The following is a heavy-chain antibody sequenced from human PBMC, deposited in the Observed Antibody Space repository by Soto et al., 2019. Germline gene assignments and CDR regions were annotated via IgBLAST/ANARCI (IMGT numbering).Heavy chain of an antibody. V-gene: IGHV3-21*01. CDR1: GFTFSSYS. CDR3: ASAGVGYSSGWYTD. Sequence: VGSLRLSCAASGFTFSSYSMNWVRQAPGKGLEWVSSISSSSSYIYYADSVKGRFTISRDNAKNSLYLQMNSLRAEDTAVYYCASAGVGYSSGWYTDWGQGTLVTVSS. CDR2: ISSSSSYI. J-gene: IGHJ4*02. D-gene: IGHD6-19*01.